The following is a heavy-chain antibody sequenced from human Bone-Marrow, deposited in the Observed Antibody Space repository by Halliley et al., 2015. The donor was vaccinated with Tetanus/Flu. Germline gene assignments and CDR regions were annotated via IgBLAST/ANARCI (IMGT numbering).Heavy chain of an antibody. CDR3: ARVAHWGAFYFDY. J-gene: IGHJ4*02. CDR2: IGYDGRNK. D-gene: IGHD7-27*01. V-gene: IGHV3-33*01. Sequence: WVSGIGYDGRNKDYADAVKGGFTISRDNSKNPRYRQMNSLRAGDAGVYYCARVAHWGAFYFDYWGQGTLVTVAS.